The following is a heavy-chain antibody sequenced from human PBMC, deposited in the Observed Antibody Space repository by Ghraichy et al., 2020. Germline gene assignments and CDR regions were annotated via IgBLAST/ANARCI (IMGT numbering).Heavy chain of an antibody. Sequence: GGSLRLSCAASGFTFSTYAMHWVRQAPGKGLEWVAVISYDANSKFYADSVKGRFTISRDNSKNTLCLQMNSLRPEDSAVYYCARVGGYGEWLRHHFDYWGQGTLVTVSS. CDR2: ISYDANSK. CDR1: GFTFSTYA. J-gene: IGHJ4*02. D-gene: IGHD4-17*01. CDR3: ARVGGYGEWLRHHFDY. V-gene: IGHV3-30*04.